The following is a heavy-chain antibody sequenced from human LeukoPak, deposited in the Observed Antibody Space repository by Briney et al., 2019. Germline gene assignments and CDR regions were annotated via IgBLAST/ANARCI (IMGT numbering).Heavy chain of an antibody. D-gene: IGHD3-10*02. J-gene: IGHJ6*04. CDR2: IKQDGSEK. CDR3: AELGITMIGGV. CDR1: GVTFISYW. Sequence: GGSLRLSCAASGVTFISYWMSWVRQAPGKGLEWVANIKQDGSEKYYVDSVKGRFTISRDNAKNSLYLQMNSLRAEDTAVYYCAELGITMIGGVWGKGTTVTISS. V-gene: IGHV3-7*01.